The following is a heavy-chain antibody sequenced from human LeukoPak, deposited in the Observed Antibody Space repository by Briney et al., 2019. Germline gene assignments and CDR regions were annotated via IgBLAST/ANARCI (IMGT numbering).Heavy chain of an antibody. D-gene: IGHD1-26*01. V-gene: IGHV3-23*01. CDR2: ISGSGGST. CDR3: ASSIVGATSDAFDI. Sequence: GGSLRLSCAGSGFTFSSYWMSWVRQAPGKGLEWVSAISGSGGSTYYADSVKGRFTISRDNSKNTLYLQMNSLRAEDTAVYYCASSIVGATSDAFDIWGQGTMVTVSS. J-gene: IGHJ3*02. CDR1: GFTFSSYW.